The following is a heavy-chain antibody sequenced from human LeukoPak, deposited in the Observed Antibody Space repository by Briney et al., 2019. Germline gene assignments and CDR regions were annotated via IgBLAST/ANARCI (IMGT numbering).Heavy chain of an antibody. CDR1: GYTFTSYG. J-gene: IGHJ4*02. V-gene: IGHV1-18*01. CDR3: ARTHYYDSSGHYLPDY. Sequence: ASVKVSCKASGYTFTSYGISWVRQAPGQGLEWMGWISAYNGNTNYAQKLQGRVTMTTDTSTSTAYMELRSLRSDDTAVYYCARTHYYDSSGHYLPDYWGQGTLVTVSS. CDR2: ISAYNGNT. D-gene: IGHD3-22*01.